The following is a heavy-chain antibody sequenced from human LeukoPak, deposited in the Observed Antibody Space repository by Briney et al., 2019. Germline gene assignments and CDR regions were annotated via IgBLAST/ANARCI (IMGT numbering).Heavy chain of an antibody. J-gene: IGHJ4*02. CDR2: IYDSGTT. V-gene: IGHV4-30-4*01. D-gene: IGHD1/OR15-1a*01. Sequence: SETLSLTCTVSGTSISSDTYYWNWFRQTPGRGLEWIGCIYDSGTTYYNPSLESRITMAMDTSKNQFSLKLTSLTAPDTAVYYCAAGAFTRGEHDFWGQGTLVTVFS. CDR3: AAGAFTRGEHDF. CDR1: GTSISSDTYY.